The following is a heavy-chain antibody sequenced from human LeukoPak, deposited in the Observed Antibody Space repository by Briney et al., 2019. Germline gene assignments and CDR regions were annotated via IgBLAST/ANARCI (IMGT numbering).Heavy chain of an antibody. CDR1: GFTFSSSA. Sequence: PGGSLRLSCAASGFTFSSSAMSWVRQVPGKGLEWVSGISASGGSTSYADSVRGRFTISRDNSKNTLYVQMNSLRDEDTAVYYCAKVFRGSGSHGDYWGQGTLVTVSS. D-gene: IGHD3-10*01. V-gene: IGHV3-23*01. CDR3: AKVFRGSGSHGDY. J-gene: IGHJ4*02. CDR2: ISASGGST.